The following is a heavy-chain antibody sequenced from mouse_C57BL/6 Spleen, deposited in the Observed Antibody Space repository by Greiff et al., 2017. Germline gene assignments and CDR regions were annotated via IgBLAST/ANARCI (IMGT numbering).Heavy chain of an antibody. CDR1: GYAFSSYW. CDR2: IYPGDGDT. D-gene: IGHD2-4*01. CDR3: ARERYDYDGSDY. J-gene: IGHJ2*01. V-gene: IGHV1-80*01. Sequence: LVESGAELVKPGASVKISCKASGYAFSSYWMNWVKQRPGKGLEWIGQIYPGDGDTNYNGKFKGKATLTADKSSSTAYMQLSSLTSEDSAVYFCARERYDYDGSDYWGQGTTLTVSS.